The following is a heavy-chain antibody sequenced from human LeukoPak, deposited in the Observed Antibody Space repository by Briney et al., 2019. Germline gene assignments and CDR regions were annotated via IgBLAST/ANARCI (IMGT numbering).Heavy chain of an antibody. V-gene: IGHV3-23*01. Sequence: QPGGSLRLSCAASGFTFSSHAMSWVRQAPGKGLEWVSAISGSGGSTYYADSVKGRFTISRDNARNSLYLQMNILRAEDTAVYYCARDRAYYDILTGYYFDYWGQGTLSPSPQ. J-gene: IGHJ4*02. CDR1: GFTFSSHA. CDR3: ARDRAYYDILTGYYFDY. CDR2: ISGSGGST. D-gene: IGHD3-9*01.